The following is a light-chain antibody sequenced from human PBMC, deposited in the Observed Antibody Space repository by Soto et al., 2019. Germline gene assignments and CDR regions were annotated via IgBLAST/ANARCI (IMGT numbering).Light chain of an antibody. J-gene: IGKJ1*01. Sequence: SGLTQSPGTLSLSPGAGAALACRASQSVSSNYLAWYHQKPGQPPRLLMYGASSRATGIPDRFSGSGSGTDFTLTISRLEPEDFAVYYCQQYGSSPKTFGQGTKVDIK. V-gene: IGKV3-20*01. CDR3: QQYGSSPKT. CDR1: QSVSSNY. CDR2: GAS.